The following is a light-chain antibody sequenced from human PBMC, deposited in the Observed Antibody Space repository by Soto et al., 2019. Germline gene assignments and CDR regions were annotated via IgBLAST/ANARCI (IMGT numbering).Light chain of an antibody. Sequence: DIQITQSPSSLSAAVASTVTITFRSSQSISTYLHWYQQKPGKAPNLLIYAASTLQSGVPSRFSGSGSGTDFTLTISSLQTEDFATYFCKHGYSTPLTFGGGTKVDIK. J-gene: IGKJ4*01. CDR3: KHGYSTPLT. V-gene: IGKV1-39*01. CDR2: AAS. CDR1: QSISTY.